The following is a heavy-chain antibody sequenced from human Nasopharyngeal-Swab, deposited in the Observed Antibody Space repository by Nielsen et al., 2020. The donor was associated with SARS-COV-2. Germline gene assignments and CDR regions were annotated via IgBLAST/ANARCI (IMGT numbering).Heavy chain of an antibody. J-gene: IGHJ6*02. Sequence: WVRQAPGQGLEWMGWMNPNSGNTGYAQKFQGRVTMTRNTSISTAYMELSSLRSEDTAVYYCARPQNPGIANNYYYGMDVWGQGTTVTVSS. D-gene: IGHD6-13*01. V-gene: IGHV1-8*01. CDR2: MNPNSGNT. CDR3: ARPQNPGIANNYYYGMDV.